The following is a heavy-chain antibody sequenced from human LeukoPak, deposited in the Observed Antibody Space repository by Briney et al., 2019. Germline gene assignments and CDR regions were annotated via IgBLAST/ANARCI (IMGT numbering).Heavy chain of an antibody. CDR2: VWYDGSKT. D-gene: IGHD1-20*01. V-gene: IGHV3-33*06. CDR1: GFTFSSYA. J-gene: IGHJ4*02. Sequence: PGGSLRLSCAASGFTFSSYAMHWVRQAPGKGLEWVAVVWYDGSKTYSADSVRGRFTISRDNSKNTLYLQMDSLRAGDTALYYCAKDFVRYNIQFDYWGQGALVTVSS. CDR3: AKDFVRYNIQFDY.